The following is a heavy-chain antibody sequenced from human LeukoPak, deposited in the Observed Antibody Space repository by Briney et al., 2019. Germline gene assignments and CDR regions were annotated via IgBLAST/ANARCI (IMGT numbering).Heavy chain of an antibody. D-gene: IGHD1-7*01. Sequence: SETLSLTCTVSGASISDYYWSWIRQPAGKGLEWIGRIYISGNTQYNPSLTSRVTMSLDTSKNQFSLNLNSATAADTAIYYCARDQAPNWNYDIFDYWGQGTLVTVSS. J-gene: IGHJ4*02. CDR3: ARDQAPNWNYDIFDY. CDR2: IYISGNT. CDR1: GASISDYY. V-gene: IGHV4-4*07.